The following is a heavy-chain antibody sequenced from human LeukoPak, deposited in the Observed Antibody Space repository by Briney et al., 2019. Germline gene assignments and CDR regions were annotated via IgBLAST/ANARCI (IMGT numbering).Heavy chain of an antibody. CDR2: VNSDGTST. Sequence: GVSLRLSCAAAQSTFYSYWMHWVRLVPGKGLAWVSRVNSDGTSTTYADSVKGRFTVSRDNAQNTLYLQMDSLRVDDTAVYYCAGGGFSGFDHWGQGILVTVSS. V-gene: IGHV3-74*03. CDR3: AGGGFSGFDH. J-gene: IGHJ4*02. D-gene: IGHD4-23*01. CDR1: QSTFYSYW.